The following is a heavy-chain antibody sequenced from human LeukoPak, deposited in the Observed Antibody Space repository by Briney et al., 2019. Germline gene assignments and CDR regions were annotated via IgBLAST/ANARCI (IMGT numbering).Heavy chain of an antibody. CDR3: VRQRGSGYSGFDY. D-gene: IGHD3-22*01. CDR1: GGSFSSYY. CDR2: IYYSGST. Sequence: SETLSLTCTLSGGSFSSYYWSWIRQPPGKGLEWIGYIYYSGSTNYNPSLKSRVTISVDTSKNQFSLKLSSVTAADTAVYYCVRQRGSGYSGFDYWGQGTLVTVSS. J-gene: IGHJ4*02. V-gene: IGHV4-59*08.